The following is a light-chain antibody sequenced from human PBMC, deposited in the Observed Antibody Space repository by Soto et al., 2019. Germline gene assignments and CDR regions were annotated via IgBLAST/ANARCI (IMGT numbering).Light chain of an antibody. Sequence: EIVLTQSPATLSLSPGERATLSCRASQSVSSFLAWYQHKPGQAPRLLIYDASNRATGIPARFSGSGSGTDFTLTISSLEPEDFAVYYWQQRSNWPLTFGGGTKVESK. J-gene: IGKJ4*01. CDR3: QQRSNWPLT. CDR1: QSVSSF. CDR2: DAS. V-gene: IGKV3-11*01.